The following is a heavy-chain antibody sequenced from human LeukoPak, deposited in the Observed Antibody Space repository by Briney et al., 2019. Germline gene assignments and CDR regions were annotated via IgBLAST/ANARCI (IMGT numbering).Heavy chain of an antibody. Sequence: PGGPLRLSCAASGFTFSSYAMSWVRQAPGKGLEWVSAISGSGGSTYYADSVKGRFTISRDNSKNTLYLQMNSLRAEDTAVYYCAKKGGPLYYYYYMDVWGKGTTVTVSS. CDR2: ISGSGGST. D-gene: IGHD3-16*01. V-gene: IGHV3-23*01. CDR3: AKKGGPLYYYYYMDV. CDR1: GFTFSSYA. J-gene: IGHJ6*03.